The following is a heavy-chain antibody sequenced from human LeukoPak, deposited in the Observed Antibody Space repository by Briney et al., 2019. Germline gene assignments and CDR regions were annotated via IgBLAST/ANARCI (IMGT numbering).Heavy chain of an antibody. D-gene: IGHD3-22*01. V-gene: IGHV3-33*08. CDR3: ARISGYPYYYYYGMDV. CDR2: IWYDGSNK. J-gene: IGHJ6*02. CDR1: GFTFSSYG. Sequence: PGGSLRLSCAASGFTFSSYGMHWVRQAPGKGLEWVAVIWYDGSNKYYADSVKGRFTISRDNSKNTLYLQMNSLRAEDTAVYYCARISGYPYYYYYGMDVWGQGTTVTVSS.